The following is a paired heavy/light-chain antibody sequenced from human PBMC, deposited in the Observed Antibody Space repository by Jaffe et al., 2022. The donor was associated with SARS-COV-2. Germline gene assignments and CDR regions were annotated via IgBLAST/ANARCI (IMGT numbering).Light chain of an antibody. J-gene: IGKJ4*02. Sequence: DIQMTQSPSSLSASVGDRVTITCRASQGIRNYLAWFQQKPGKAPQSLIYAATDLQTGVPSKFSGSGSGTDFTLTISSLQPEDFATYYCLQYNTYPLTFGGGTKVEIK. CDR2: AAT. V-gene: IGKV1-16*02. CDR1: QGIRNY. CDR3: LQYNTYPLT.
Heavy chain of an antibody. CDR1: GFTFSDSA. CDR2: ISTKGGST. J-gene: IGHJ4*02. D-gene: IGHD2-15*01. CDR3: VKDSVGEARFDF. Sequence: EVQLVESGGGLVQPGGSLRLSCSASGFTFSDSAMHWVRQAPGKGLEYLSSISTKGGSTNYADSIKGRFIISRDNSKNTLYLQMSSLRPEDTAVYYCVKDSVGEARFDFWGQGTLVAVSS. V-gene: IGHV3-64D*09.